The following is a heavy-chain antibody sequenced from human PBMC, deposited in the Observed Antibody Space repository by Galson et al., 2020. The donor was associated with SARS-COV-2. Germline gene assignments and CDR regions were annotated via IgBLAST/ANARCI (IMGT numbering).Heavy chain of an antibody. CDR1: RTSISSGSNS. Sequence: SETLSLTCAVYRTSISSGSNSCNWTRQPPGKGLEWIGYISHSGSTYNNPSLKSRVTISGDRSKNQFSLRLSSVTAADTAVYYCARLHYGEYAPEAFDIWGPGTRVTVAS. CDR2: ISHSGST. D-gene: IGHD4-17*01. CDR3: ARLHYGEYAPEAFDI. V-gene: IGHV4-30-2*01. J-gene: IGHJ3*02.